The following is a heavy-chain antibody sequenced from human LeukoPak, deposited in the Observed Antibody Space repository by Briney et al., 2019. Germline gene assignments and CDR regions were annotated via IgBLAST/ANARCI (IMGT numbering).Heavy chain of an antibody. V-gene: IGHV3-23*01. CDR3: AQQLGYCSGGTCYFTY. CDR2: ISNSGGDT. J-gene: IGHJ1*01. D-gene: IGHD2-15*01. Sequence: GGSLRLSCAASGFTFSSYAMSWVRQAPGKGLEWVAAISNSGGDTFYSDSGKGRFTIARDNSKNTLYLQMNSLRVDDAAVYYCAQQLGYCSGGTCYFTYWGQGTLVTVSS. CDR1: GFTFSSYA.